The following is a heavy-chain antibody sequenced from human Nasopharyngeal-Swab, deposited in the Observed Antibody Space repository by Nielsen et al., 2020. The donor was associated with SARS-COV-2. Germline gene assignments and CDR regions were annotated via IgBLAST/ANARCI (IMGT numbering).Heavy chain of an antibody. J-gene: IGHJ4*02. Sequence: SETLSLTCTVSGGPISSSSYYWGWIRQPPGKGLEWIGSIYYSGSTYYNPSLKSRVTISVDTSKNQFSLKLSSVTAADTAVYYCARHQWFGESVADYWGQGTLVTVSS. CDR1: GGPISSSSYY. D-gene: IGHD3-10*01. V-gene: IGHV4-39*01. CDR2: IYYSGST. CDR3: ARHQWFGESVADY.